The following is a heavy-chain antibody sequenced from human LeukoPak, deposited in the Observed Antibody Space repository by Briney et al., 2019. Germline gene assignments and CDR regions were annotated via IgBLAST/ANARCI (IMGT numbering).Heavy chain of an antibody. CDR3: ARSMYANWEIYFDY. D-gene: IGHD2-8*01. V-gene: IGHV4-34*01. CDR1: GGSFSGYY. Sequence: KPSETLSLTCAVYGGSFSGYYWSWIRQPPGKGLEWIGEINHSGSTNYNPSLKSRVTISVDTSKNQFSLKLSSVTAADTAVYYCARSMYANWEIYFDYWGQGTLVTVSS. J-gene: IGHJ4*02. CDR2: INHSGST.